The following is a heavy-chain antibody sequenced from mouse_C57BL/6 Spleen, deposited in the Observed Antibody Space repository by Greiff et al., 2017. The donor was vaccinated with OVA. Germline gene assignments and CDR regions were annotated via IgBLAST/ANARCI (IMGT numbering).Heavy chain of an antibody. D-gene: IGHD2-3*01. CDR2: ILPGSGST. CDR1: GYTFPGYW. Sequence: VQVVESGAELMKPGASVKLSCTATGYTFPGYWIEWVKPRPGHGLEWIGEILPGSGSTNYNEKFKGKATFTADTSSNTAYMQLSSLTTEDSAIYYCARWLLYYAMDYWGQGTSVTVSS. V-gene: IGHV1-9*01. CDR3: ARWLLYYAMDY. J-gene: IGHJ4*01.